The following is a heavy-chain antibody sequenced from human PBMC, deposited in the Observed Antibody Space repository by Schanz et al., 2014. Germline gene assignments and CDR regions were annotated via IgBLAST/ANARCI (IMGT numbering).Heavy chain of an antibody. D-gene: IGHD4-17*01. CDR3: ARGYGDSPTDV. CDR2: INPSGGGT. CDR1: GYTFVSYS. Sequence: QVQLVQSGAEVKKPGASVKVSCKASGYTFVSYSMHWVRQAPGQGLEWMGIINPSGGGTSYALRFQDRVTVTRDTSRSTVYMELSSLRSEDTAVYYCARGYGDSPTDVWGQGTLVNGSS. J-gene: IGHJ4*02. V-gene: IGHV1-46*01.